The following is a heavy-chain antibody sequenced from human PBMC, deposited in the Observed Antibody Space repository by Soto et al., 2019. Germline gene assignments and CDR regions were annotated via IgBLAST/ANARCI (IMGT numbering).Heavy chain of an antibody. CDR2: ISYDGSNK. CDR3: AKDRVGASYFDS. J-gene: IGHJ4*02. Sequence: QAQLVKSGGGVIQPGRSLRLSCAASGFTFSSYGMHWVRQAPGKGLEWVAVISYDGSNKYYTDSVKGRFTISRDNSKNTLYLQMNSLRAEDTAVYYCAKDRVGASYFDSWGQGTLVTVSS. V-gene: IGHV3-30*18. D-gene: IGHD1-26*01. CDR1: GFTFSSYG.